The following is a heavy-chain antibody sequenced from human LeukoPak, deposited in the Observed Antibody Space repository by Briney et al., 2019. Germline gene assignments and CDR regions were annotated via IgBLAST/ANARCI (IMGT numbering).Heavy chain of an antibody. V-gene: IGHV1-46*01. CDR2: INPIGGST. CDR3: ARSKIGDAFDI. CDR1: GYTFTSYY. Sequence: ASVKVSCKASGYTFTSYYMHSGRQAPGQGLEWMGIINPIGGSTSYAQKCQGRVTMTRGTSTSTVYMELSSLRSEDTAVYYCARSKIGDAFDIWGQGTMVTVSS. J-gene: IGHJ3*02.